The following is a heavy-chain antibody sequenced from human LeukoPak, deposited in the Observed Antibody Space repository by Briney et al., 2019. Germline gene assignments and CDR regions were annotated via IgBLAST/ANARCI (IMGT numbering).Heavy chain of an antibody. V-gene: IGHV4-39*01. CDR2: IYYSGST. D-gene: IGHD3-10*01. J-gene: IGHJ5*02. Sequence: PSETLSLTCTVSGGSTSSSSYYWGWIRQPPGKGLEWVGSIYYSGSTYYNPSLKSRVTISVDTSKNQFSLKLSSVTAADTAVYYCARGPRVRGITYYYGSGTSRGWFDPWGQGTLVTVSS. CDR3: ARGPRVRGITYYYGSGTSRGWFDP. CDR1: GGSTSSSSYY.